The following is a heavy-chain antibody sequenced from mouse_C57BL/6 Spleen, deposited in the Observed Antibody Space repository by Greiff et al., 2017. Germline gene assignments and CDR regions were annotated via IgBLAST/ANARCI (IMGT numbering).Heavy chain of an antibody. CDR2: IDPAHGDT. CDR3: SPRYYRSSYHAIAY. J-gene: IGHJ4*01. V-gene: IGHV14-4*01. D-gene: IGHD1-1*01. CDR1: AFHIKDDY. Sequence: EVQLQQSGAELVRPGASVKLSCTASAFHIKDDYMHWLKKRPEQGLEWIGWIDPAHGDTEYASKLPGRATITAFTSSNSAYLQLRSLTSEYTAVYYFSPRYYRSSYHAIAYWGQGTSVTVFS.